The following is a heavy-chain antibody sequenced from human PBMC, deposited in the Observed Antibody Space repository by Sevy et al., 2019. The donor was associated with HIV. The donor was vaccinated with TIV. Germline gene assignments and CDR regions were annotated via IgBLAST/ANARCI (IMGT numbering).Heavy chain of an antibody. Sequence: GGSLRLSCAASGFTFSSYAMSWVRQAPGKGLEWVSAISGSGGSTYYADSVKGRFTISRDNSKNTLYLQMNSLRAEDTAVYYCAKAPYIAVAAEAKDQSDYWGQGTLVTVSS. V-gene: IGHV3-23*01. D-gene: IGHD6-13*01. J-gene: IGHJ4*02. CDR1: GFTFSSYA. CDR2: ISGSGGST. CDR3: AKAPYIAVAAEAKDQSDY.